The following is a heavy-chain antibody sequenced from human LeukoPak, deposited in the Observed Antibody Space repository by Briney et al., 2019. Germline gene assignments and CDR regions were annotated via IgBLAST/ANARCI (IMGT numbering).Heavy chain of an antibody. V-gene: IGHV3-21*06. CDR1: EFTFSVYS. D-gene: IGHD6-19*01. J-gene: IGHJ3*02. CDR2: ISSRSSDI. CDR3: AREQYSSGSAFDI. Sequence: GGSLRLSCAASEFTFSVYSMNWVRQAPGKGLEWVSSISSRSSDIYYAESVKGRFTVSRDNAKNSLYLQMNSLRAEDTAVYYCAREQYSSGSAFDIWGQGTMVTVSS.